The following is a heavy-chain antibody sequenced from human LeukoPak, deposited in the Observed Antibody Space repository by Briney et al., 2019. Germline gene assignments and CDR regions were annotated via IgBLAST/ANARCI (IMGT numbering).Heavy chain of an antibody. Sequence: SETLSLTCTVSGGSISSYYWSWIRQPPGKGVEWIGYIYYSGSTNYNPSLKSRVTISVDTSKNQFSLKLSSVTAADTAVYYCARRPPDYYDSSGYHHWCFDLWGRGTLVTVSS. J-gene: IGHJ2*01. D-gene: IGHD3-22*01. V-gene: IGHV4-59*08. CDR2: IYYSGST. CDR3: ARRPPDYYDSSGYHHWCFDL. CDR1: GGSISSYY.